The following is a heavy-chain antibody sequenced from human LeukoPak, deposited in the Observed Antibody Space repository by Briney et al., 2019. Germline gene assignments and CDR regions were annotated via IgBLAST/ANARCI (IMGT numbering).Heavy chain of an antibody. CDR1: GGTFSSYA. V-gene: IGHV1-69*05. J-gene: IGHJ4*02. CDR3: ARNYGDYVYYFDY. D-gene: IGHD4-17*01. CDR2: IIPIFGTA. Sequence: GASVKVSCMASGGTFSSYAISWVRQAPGQGLEWMGGIIPIFGTANYAQKFQGRVTITTDESTSTAYMELSSLRSEDTAVYYCARNYGDYVYYFDYWGQGTLVTVSS.